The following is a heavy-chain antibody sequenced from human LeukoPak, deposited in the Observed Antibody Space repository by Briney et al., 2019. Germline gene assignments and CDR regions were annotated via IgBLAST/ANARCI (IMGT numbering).Heavy chain of an antibody. CDR2: IYSGGST. J-gene: IGHJ4*02. D-gene: IGHD2-2*01. Sequence: TGGSLRLSCAASGFTVSSNYMSWVRQAPGKGLEWVSVIYSGGSTYYADSVKGRFTISRDNSKNTLYLQMNSLRAEDTAVYYCARTLGSSTTSSALDYWGQGTLVTVSS. CDR1: GFTVSSNY. CDR3: ARTLGSSTTSSALDY. V-gene: IGHV3-66*01.